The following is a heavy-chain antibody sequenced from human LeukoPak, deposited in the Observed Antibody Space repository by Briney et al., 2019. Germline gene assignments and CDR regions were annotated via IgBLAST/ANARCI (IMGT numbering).Heavy chain of an antibody. D-gene: IGHD1-26*01. J-gene: IGHJ4*02. CDR3: ARDQGGSYTKSPFDY. CDR1: GFTVSSNY. CDR2: IYSGGST. Sequence: PGGSLRLSCAASGFTVSSNYMSWVRQAPGKGLEWVSVIYSGGSTYYADSVKGRFTISRDNSKNTLYLQMNSLRAEDTAVYYCARDQGGSYTKSPFDYWGQGTLVTVSS. V-gene: IGHV3-66*01.